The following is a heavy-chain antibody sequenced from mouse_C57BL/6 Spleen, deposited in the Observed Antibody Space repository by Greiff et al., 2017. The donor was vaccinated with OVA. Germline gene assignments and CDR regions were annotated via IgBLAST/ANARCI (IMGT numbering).Heavy chain of an antibody. V-gene: IGHV1-15*01. D-gene: IGHD2-5*01. CDR2: IDPETGGT. J-gene: IGHJ2*01. CDR3: TSLAYYSNGAGY. Sequence: QVQLQQSGAELVRPGASVTLSCKASGYTFTDYEMHWVKRTPVHGLEWIGAIDPETGGTAYNQKFKGKAILTADKSSSTAYMELRSLTSEDSAVYYCTSLAYYSNGAGYWGQGTTRTVSS. CDR1: GYTFTDYE.